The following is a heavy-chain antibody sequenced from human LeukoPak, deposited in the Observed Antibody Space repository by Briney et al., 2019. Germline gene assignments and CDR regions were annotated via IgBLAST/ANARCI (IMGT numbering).Heavy chain of an antibody. D-gene: IGHD5-18*01. CDR2: ISSSSSYI. Sequence: PGGSLRLSCAASGFTFSSYSMNWVRQAPGKGLEWVSPISSSSSYIYYADSVKGRFTISRDNSKNTLYLQMNSLRAEDTAVYHCAKDEGSYGSFWGQGTLVTVSS. V-gene: IGHV3-21*04. CDR1: GFTFSSYS. CDR3: AKDEGSYGSF. J-gene: IGHJ4*02.